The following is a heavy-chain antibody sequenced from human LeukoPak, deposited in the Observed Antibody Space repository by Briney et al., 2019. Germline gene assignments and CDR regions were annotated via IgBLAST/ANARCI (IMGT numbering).Heavy chain of an antibody. CDR1: GFTFSSYS. J-gene: IGHJ4*02. D-gene: IGHD2-15*01. Sequence: PGGSLRLSCAASGFTFSSYSMNWVRQAPGKGLEWVSVISDSGGSALYADSVKGRFTISRDNSKNMLYLQMNSLRVEDAAMYYCAKASAVTYSQLDYWGQGTLVTVSS. CDR3: AKASAVTYSQLDY. V-gene: IGHV3-23*01. CDR2: ISDSGGSA.